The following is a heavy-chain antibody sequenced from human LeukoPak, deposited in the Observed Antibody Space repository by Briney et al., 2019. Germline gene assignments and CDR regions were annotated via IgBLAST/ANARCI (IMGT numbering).Heavy chain of an antibody. V-gene: IGHV4-34*01. CDR3: SRGRDRSKAGDH. J-gene: IGHJ4*02. Sequence: SETLSLTCDVSGGSCDDYYCSWIRQPPGKGLEWIGEIHPRGIFYYSSSLMSRVTISIDTSKSQFSLRLTSVTAADTAIYYCSRGRDRSKAGDHWGQGSLVTVSS. CDR2: IHPRGIF. CDR1: GGSCDDYY. D-gene: IGHD5-24*01.